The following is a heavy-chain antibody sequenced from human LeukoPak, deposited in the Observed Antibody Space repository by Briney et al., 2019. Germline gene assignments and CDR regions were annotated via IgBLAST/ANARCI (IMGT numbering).Heavy chain of an antibody. CDR3: ARWCGGSCYRDDAFDI. CDR1: GFTFSSYW. CDR2: IKQDGSEK. Sequence: GRSLRLSCAASGFTFSSYWMSWVRQAPGKGLEWVANIKQDGSEKYYVDSVKGRFTISRDNAKNSLYLQMNSLRAEDTAVYYCARWCGGSCYRDDAFDIWGQGTMVTVSS. V-gene: IGHV3-7*01. J-gene: IGHJ3*02. D-gene: IGHD2-15*01.